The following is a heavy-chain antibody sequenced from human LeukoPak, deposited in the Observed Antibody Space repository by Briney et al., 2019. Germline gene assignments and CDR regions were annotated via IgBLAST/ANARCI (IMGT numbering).Heavy chain of an antibody. CDR2: ISSSSSYI. J-gene: IGHJ4*02. V-gene: IGHV3-21*01. CDR3: ARDRASHCYRCNVDY. CDR1: GFNFRAFG. Sequence: PGGSLRLSCAGSGFNFRAFGMNWVRQAPGKGLEWVSSISSSSSYIYYADSVKGRFTISRDNAKNSLYLQMNSLRAEDTAVYYCARDRASHCYRCNVDYWGQGTLVTVSS. D-gene: IGHD2-2*02.